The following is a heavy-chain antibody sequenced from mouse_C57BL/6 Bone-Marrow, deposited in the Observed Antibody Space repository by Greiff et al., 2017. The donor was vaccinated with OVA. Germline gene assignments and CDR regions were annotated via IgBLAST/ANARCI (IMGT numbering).Heavy chain of an antibody. CDR3: ARNGWLLPWYFDV. J-gene: IGHJ1*03. D-gene: IGHD2-3*01. Sequence: QVQLKQPGAELVKPEASVKMSCKASGYTFTSYWITWVKQRPGQGLEWIGDIYPGSGSTNYNEKFKSKAKLTVDTSSSTAYMQLSSLTSEDSAVYYCARNGWLLPWYFDVWGTGTTVTVSA. CDR2: IYPGSGST. CDR1: GYTFTSYW. V-gene: IGHV1-55*01.